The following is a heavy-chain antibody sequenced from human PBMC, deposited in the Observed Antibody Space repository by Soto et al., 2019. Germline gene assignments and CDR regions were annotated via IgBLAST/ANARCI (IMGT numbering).Heavy chain of an antibody. J-gene: IGHJ4*02. Sequence: GESLKISCKGSGYTFTSHWIGWVRQLPGKGLEWMGIIYPGDSDTRYSPSFQGQVIISADKSITTAYLQWSSLKASDTAMYYCARQGIQLWSFDYWGQGTLVTVSS. CDR3: ARQGIQLWSFDY. D-gene: IGHD5-18*01. V-gene: IGHV5-51*01. CDR2: IYPGDSDT. CDR1: GYTFTSHW.